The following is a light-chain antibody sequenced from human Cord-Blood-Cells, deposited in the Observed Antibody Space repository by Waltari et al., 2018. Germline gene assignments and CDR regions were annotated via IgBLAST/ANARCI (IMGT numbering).Light chain of an antibody. V-gene: IGLV1-51*01. J-gene: IGLJ3*02. CDR3: GTWDSSLSAWV. Sequence: QSVLTQPPSVSAAPGQKVTISCSGSSPNIGNNYVSWYQQLPGTAPKLLIYDNKKRPSGIPDRFSASKSGTSATLGITGLQTGDEADYYCGTWDSSLSAWVFGGGTKLTVL. CDR2: DNK. CDR1: SPNIGNNY.